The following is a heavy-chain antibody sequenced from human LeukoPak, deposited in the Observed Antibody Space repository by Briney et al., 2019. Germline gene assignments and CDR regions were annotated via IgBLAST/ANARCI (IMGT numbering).Heavy chain of an antibody. CDR1: GFSFSDYY. V-gene: IGHV3-11*04. J-gene: IGHJ4*02. CDR3: ARVMGNYASDY. CDR2: ISSRGDTM. Sequence: PGGSLRLSCAASGFSFSDYYMSWIRQAPGKGLEWVSYISSRGDTMSYADSVKGRFTISRDNAKNSLFLQMSSLRAEDAAIYYCARVMGNYASDYWGQGALVTVSS. D-gene: IGHD1-7*01.